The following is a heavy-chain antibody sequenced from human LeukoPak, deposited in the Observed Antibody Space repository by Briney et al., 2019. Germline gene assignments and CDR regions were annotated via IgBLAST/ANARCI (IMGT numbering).Heavy chain of an antibody. J-gene: IGHJ6*03. V-gene: IGHV4-59*12. CDR1: GGSISSYY. D-gene: IGHD3-10*01. Sequence: SETLSLTCTVSGGSISSYYWSWIRQPPGKGLEWIGYIYYSGSTNYNPSLKSRVTISVDTSKNQFSLKLSSVTAADTAVYYCARDLYGSGSANSYYYYYYYMDVWGKGTTVTISS. CDR3: ARDLYGSGSANSYYYYYYYMDV. CDR2: IYYSGST.